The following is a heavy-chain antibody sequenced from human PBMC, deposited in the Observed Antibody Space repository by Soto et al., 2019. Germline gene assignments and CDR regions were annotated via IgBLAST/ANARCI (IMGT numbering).Heavy chain of an antibody. Sequence: GGSLRFSCAASGFTFSTYWMSWVRQAPGKGLEWVANIKYDGSERYYVDSVKGRFTISRDNAKNSLYLQVNSLRAEDTAVYYCAREEWWFDYWGQGTLVTVSS. CDR3: AREEWWFDY. D-gene: IGHD2-15*01. CDR2: IKYDGSER. CDR1: GFTFSTYW. V-gene: IGHV3-7*01. J-gene: IGHJ4*02.